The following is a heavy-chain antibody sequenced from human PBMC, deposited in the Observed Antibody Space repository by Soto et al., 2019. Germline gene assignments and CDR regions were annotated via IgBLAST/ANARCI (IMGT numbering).Heavy chain of an antibody. V-gene: IGHV3-23*01. CDR1: GFTFSRHA. Sequence: GGSLRLSCGASGFTFSRHAMSWVRQTPEKGLEWVSGISGSGDSTFYADSVKGRFTISRDSSKNMLYLQMNSLSAEESAVYYCAKGRTTLDAFDIWGQGTMVTVSS. CDR2: ISGSGDST. D-gene: IGHD1-26*01. CDR3: AKGRTTLDAFDI. J-gene: IGHJ3*02.